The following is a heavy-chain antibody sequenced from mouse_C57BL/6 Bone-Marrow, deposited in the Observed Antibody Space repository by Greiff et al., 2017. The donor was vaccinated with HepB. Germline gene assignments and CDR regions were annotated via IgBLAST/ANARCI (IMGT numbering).Heavy chain of an antibody. D-gene: IGHD2-5*01. CDR1: GYAFTNYL. J-gene: IGHJ4*01. CDR3: ARSPYSNYDYYAMDY. V-gene: IGHV1-54*01. Sequence: VQRVESGAELVRPGTSVKVSCKASGYAFTNYLIEWVKQRPGQGLEWIGVINPGSGGTNYNEKFKGKATLTADKSSSTAYMQLSSLTSEDSAVYVCARSPYSNYDYYAMDYWGKGTSVTVSS. CDR2: INPGSGGT.